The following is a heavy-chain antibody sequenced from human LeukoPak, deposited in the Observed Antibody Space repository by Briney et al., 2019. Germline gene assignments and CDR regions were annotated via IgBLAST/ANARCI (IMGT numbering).Heavy chain of an antibody. V-gene: IGHV3-48*04. D-gene: IGHD6-19*01. J-gene: IGHJ4*02. CDR1: GFTFSSYS. CDR3: ATLPPYRSGWYDF. CDR2: ISSSSNTI. Sequence: GGSLRLSCAASGFTFSSYSMNWVRQAPGKGLEWVSYISSSSNTIYYADSVKGRFTISRDNAKNSLYLQMNSLRIEDTAVYHCATLPPYRSGWYDFWGQGTLVTVSS.